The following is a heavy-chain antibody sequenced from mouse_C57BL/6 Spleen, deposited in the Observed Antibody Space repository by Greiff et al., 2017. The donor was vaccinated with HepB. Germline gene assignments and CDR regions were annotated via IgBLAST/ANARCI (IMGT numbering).Heavy chain of an antibody. CDR2: IHPNSGST. CDR1: GYTFTSYW. CDR3: ASEKTSSSYWYFDV. D-gene: IGHD1-1*01. J-gene: IGHJ1*03. Sequence: VKLQQPGAELVKPGASVKLSCKASGYTFTSYWMHWVKQRPGQGLEWIGMIHPNSGSTNYNEKFKSKATLTVDKSSSTAYMQLSSLTSEDSAVYYCASEKTSSSYWYFDVWGTGTTVTVSS. V-gene: IGHV1-64*01.